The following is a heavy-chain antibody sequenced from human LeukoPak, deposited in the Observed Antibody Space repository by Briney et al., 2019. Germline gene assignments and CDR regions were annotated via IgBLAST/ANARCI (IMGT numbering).Heavy chain of an antibody. V-gene: IGHV3-21*01. Sequence: ISSSSRYIYYADSVKGRFTISRDNAKNSLYLQMNSLRAEDTAVYYCARDSVVVVPAALDYWGQGTLVTVSS. D-gene: IGHD2-2*01. CDR3: ARDSVVVVPAALDY. J-gene: IGHJ4*02. CDR2: ISSSSRYI.